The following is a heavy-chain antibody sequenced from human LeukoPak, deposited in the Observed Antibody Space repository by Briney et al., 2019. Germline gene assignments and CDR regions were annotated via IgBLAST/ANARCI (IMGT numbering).Heavy chain of an antibody. J-gene: IGHJ4*02. D-gene: IGHD2-15*01. CDR3: ARARDCSGGSCYSGYFDY. Sequence: GGSLRLSCAASGFTFSDYYMSWIRQAPGKGLEWVSYISSSGSTIYYADSVKGRFTISRDNAKNSLYLQMNRLRAEDTAVYYCARARDCSGGSCYSGYFDYWGQGTLVTVSS. CDR1: GFTFSDYY. V-gene: IGHV3-11*01. CDR2: ISSSGSTI.